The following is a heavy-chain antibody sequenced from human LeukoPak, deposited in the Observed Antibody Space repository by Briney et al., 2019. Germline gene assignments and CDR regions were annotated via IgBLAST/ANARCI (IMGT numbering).Heavy chain of an antibody. V-gene: IGHV3-30-3*01. CDR3: ARGDVVTTIMYYYYYYGMDV. CDR1: GFTFSSYA. CDR2: VSPDGRDK. Sequence: GGSLRLSCAASGFTFSSYAMHWVRQAPGKGLEWVAVVSPDGRDKYYADSVKGRFTISRDNSKSTVYLQMNSLRVDDTAVYYCARGDVVTTIMYYYYYYGMDVWGQGTTVTVSS. D-gene: IGHD5-24*01. J-gene: IGHJ6*02.